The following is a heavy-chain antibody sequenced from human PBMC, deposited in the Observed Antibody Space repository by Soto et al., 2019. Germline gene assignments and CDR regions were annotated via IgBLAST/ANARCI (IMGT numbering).Heavy chain of an antibody. CDR2: VPGSGSNT. CDR3: ARASHDYGGNWFDT. D-gene: IGHD4-17*01. Sequence: DVQVLESGGGLVQPGGSLRLSCAASGFTFSSYAMSWVRQAPGKGLEWVSTVPGSGSNTYNADSVKGRFTISRDNSKNTLNLQMNSLRAEDTAISYCARASHDYGGNWFDTWGQGTLVTVSS. V-gene: IGHV3-23*01. J-gene: IGHJ5*02. CDR1: GFTFSSYA.